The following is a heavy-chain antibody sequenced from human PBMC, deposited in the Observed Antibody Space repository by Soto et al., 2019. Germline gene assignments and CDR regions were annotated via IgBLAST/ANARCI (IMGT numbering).Heavy chain of an antibody. V-gene: IGHV3-7*05. CDR2: MNQHGSEK. D-gene: IGHD3-10*01. J-gene: IGHJ4*02. CDR1: GFTFNTSW. CDR3: VSWAGSSY. Sequence: EVQLVESGGGLVQPGGSLRLSCAASGFTFNTSWMSWVRRAPGKGPEWVAHMNQHGSEKYYVDSVRGRFTISGDDAKNSLYLQMNSLGAEDTAVYYCVSWAGSSYWGQGTLVTVSS.